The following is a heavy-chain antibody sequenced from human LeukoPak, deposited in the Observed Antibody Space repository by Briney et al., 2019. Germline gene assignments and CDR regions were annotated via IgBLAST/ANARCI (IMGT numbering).Heavy chain of an antibody. J-gene: IGHJ6*02. Sequence: PGGSLRLSCAASGFTFSDHYMDWVRQAPGKGLEWVGRTRNKAYSYTTEYAASVKGRFTISRDDSKNSLYLQMNSLRAEDTAVYYCARDEPTGEGYGMDVWGQGTTVTVSS. D-gene: IGHD7-27*01. V-gene: IGHV3-72*01. CDR1: GFTFSDHY. CDR3: ARDEPTGEGYGMDV. CDR2: TRNKAYSYTT.